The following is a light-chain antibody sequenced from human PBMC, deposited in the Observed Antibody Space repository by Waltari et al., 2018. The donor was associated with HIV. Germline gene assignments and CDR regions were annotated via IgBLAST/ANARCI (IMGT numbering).Light chain of an antibody. CDR2: EVN. CDR1: SSDIRRF. V-gene: IGLV2-8*01. CDR3: GSYTGDESPDVV. J-gene: IGLJ2*01. Sequence: SALTQPPSASGSPGQSVTISCTGTSSDIRRFVAFYQQHAGKATKLMIYEVNKRPSGVPDRFSGYTSGNTASLTVSGLQAEDEADYYCGSYTGDESPDVVFGEGTKLTVL.